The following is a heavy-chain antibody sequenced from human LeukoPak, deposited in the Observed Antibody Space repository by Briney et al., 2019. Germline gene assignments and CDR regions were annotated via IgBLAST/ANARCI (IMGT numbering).Heavy chain of an antibody. CDR3: ARGLKSVFYSNIWFDP. Sequence: SETLSLTCAVYGGSFSGYYWSWIRQPPGKGLEWIGEINHSGSTNYNPSLKSRVTISVDTSKNQFSLKLSSVTAADTAVYYCARGLKSVFYSNIWFDPWGQGTLVTVSS. CDR2: INHSGST. J-gene: IGHJ5*02. V-gene: IGHV4-34*01. CDR1: GGSFSGYY. D-gene: IGHD4-11*01.